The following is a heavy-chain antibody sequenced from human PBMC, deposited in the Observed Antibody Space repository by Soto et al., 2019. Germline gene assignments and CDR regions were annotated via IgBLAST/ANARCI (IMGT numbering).Heavy chain of an antibody. Sequence: GGSLRLSCAASGFTFSRYAMHWVRQAPGKGLEWVAVISYDGSKKYYADSVKGRFTISRDNSKNTLYLQMNSLRAEDTAVYYCARERMGTLYYYYYGMDVWGQGTTVTVSS. CDR3: ARERMGTLYYYYYGMDV. CDR1: GFTFSRYA. J-gene: IGHJ6*02. CDR2: ISYDGSKK. V-gene: IGHV3-30-3*01. D-gene: IGHD1-1*01.